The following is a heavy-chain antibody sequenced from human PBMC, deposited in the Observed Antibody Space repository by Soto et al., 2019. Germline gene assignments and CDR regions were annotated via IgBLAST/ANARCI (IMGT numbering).Heavy chain of an antibody. Sequence: SETLSLTCDVSGDTISTGGYTWAWIRQPPGKALKWIGYIYYSGSTNYNPSLKSRVTISVDTSKNQFSLKLSSVTAADTAVYYCARVEGTGNGGNHKDFDYWGQGTLVT. D-gene: IGHD1-1*01. J-gene: IGHJ4*02. CDR1: GDTISTGGYT. CDR3: ARVEGTGNGGNHKDFDY. CDR2: IYYSGST. V-gene: IGHV4-61*08.